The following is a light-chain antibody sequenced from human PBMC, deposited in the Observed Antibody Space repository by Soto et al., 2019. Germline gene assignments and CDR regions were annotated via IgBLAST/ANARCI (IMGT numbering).Light chain of an antibody. CDR3: QQSDSTPYT. CDR1: QTINSW. J-gene: IGKJ2*01. Sequence: DIQMTQSPSTLSASVGDRVTVTCRASQTINSWLAWYQQKPGKAPKLLIYDASSLLSGVPSRFSGSGSGTDFTLTIASLQPEDFSTYYCQQSDSTPYTFGQGTKVEI. V-gene: IGKV1-39*01. CDR2: DAS.